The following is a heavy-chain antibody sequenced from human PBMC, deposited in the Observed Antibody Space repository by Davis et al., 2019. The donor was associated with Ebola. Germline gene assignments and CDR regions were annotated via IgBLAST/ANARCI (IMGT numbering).Heavy chain of an antibody. CDR3: ARDGREYSSSSLGYYYGMDV. Sequence: GESLKISCAASGFTFSSYSMNWVRQAPGKGLEWVSSISSSSSYIYYADSVKGRFTISRDNAKNSLYLQMNSLRAEDTAVYYCARDGREYSSSSLGYYYGMDVWGQGTTVTVSS. CDR1: GFTFSSYS. D-gene: IGHD6-6*01. CDR2: ISSSSSYI. V-gene: IGHV3-21*01. J-gene: IGHJ6*02.